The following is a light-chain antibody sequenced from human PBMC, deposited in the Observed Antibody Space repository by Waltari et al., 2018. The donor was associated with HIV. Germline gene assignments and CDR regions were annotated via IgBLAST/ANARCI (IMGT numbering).Light chain of an antibody. CDR3: QSFDSSLSGVV. J-gene: IGLJ2*01. CDR2: RKT. CDR1: SSNIGSQY. Sequence: QPVLTQPPSASGTPGPRVTISCSGSSSNIGSQYGYCSHQLPGTAPHLLIYRKTPRPSGVPVRASGSRSGTSASLASSGLRSEDEADYYCQSFDSSLSGVVFGGGTKLTVL. V-gene: IGLV1-47*01.